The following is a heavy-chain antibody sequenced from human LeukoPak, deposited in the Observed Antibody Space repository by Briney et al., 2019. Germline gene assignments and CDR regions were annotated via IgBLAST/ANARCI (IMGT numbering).Heavy chain of an antibody. Sequence: PGESLRISCKGSGYSFTSYWISWLRQMPGKGLEWMGRIDPSDSYTNYSPSFQGHVTISADKSISTAYLQWSSLKASDTAMYYCACAYSSSPSAYYYYGMDVWGPGTTVTVSS. J-gene: IGHJ6*02. V-gene: IGHV5-10-1*01. D-gene: IGHD6-13*01. CDR1: GYSFTSYW. CDR3: ACAYSSSPSAYYYYGMDV. CDR2: IDPSDSYT.